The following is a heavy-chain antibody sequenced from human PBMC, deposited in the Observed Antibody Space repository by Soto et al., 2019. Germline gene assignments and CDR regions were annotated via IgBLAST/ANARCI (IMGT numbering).Heavy chain of an antibody. V-gene: IGHV3-30*03. Sequence: GSLRLSCAASGFTFSSYGMHWVRQAPGKGLEWVAVISYDGSNKYYADSVKGRFTISRDNSKNTLYLQMNSLRAEDTAVYYCARTPARLRGMNFDYWGQGTLVTVSS. CDR3: ARTPARLRGMNFDY. J-gene: IGHJ4*02. CDR2: ISYDGSNK. CDR1: GFTFSSYG. D-gene: IGHD6-6*01.